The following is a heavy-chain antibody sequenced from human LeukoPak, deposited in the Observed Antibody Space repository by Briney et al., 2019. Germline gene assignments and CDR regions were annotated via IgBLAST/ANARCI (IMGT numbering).Heavy chain of an antibody. V-gene: IGHV4-59*02. D-gene: IGHD6-13*01. J-gene: IGHJ4*02. CDR2: IYYTGSA. Sequence: SETLSLTCTVSGGSVNSHYGNWVRQPQGKGLEWIGYIYYTGSATYNPSLSSRVTISVDTSNNQFSLKLTSVTAADTAVYYCARGRLSGSSHFDSWGQGTLVTVSS. CDR3: ARGRLSGSSHFDS. CDR1: GGSVNSHY.